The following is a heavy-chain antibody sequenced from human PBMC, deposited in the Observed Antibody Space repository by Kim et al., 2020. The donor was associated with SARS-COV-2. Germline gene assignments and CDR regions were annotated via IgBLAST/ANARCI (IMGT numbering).Heavy chain of an antibody. J-gene: IGHJ4*02. CDR3: ARSVMVRGQFGY. CDR1: GGSISSSSYY. CDR2: IYYSGST. D-gene: IGHD3-10*01. V-gene: IGHV4-39*01. Sequence: SETLSLTCTVSGGSISSSSYYWGWIRQPPGKGLEWIGSIYYSGSTYYNPSLKSRVTISVDTSKSQFSLKLSSVTAADTAVYYCARSVMVRGQFGYWGQRTLVTVSS.